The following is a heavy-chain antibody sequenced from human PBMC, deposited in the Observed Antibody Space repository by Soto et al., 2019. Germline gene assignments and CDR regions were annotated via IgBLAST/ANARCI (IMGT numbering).Heavy chain of an antibody. CDR3: ARDLSVGAADYYFDY. CDR1: GFTFGTYA. D-gene: IGHD1-26*01. V-gene: IGHV3-30-3*01. CDR2: ISSDGSDK. Sequence: GGSLRLSCAASGFTFGTYALHWVRQAPGKGLEWVAVISSDGSDKYYADSVKGRFTISRDNSKNTLYLQMNSLRAEDTAVFYCARDLSVGAADYYFDYWGQGTLVTVSS. J-gene: IGHJ4*02.